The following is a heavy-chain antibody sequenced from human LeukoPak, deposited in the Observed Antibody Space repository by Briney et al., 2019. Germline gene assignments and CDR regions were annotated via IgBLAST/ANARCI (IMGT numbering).Heavy chain of an antibody. CDR1: GFTFSNYG. Sequence: PGGSLRLSCAASGFTFSNYGMSWVRQAPGKGLEWVSGISSSGGSTYYADSVKGRFTISRDNAKNSLYLQMNSLRAEDTAVYYCASGPRGTTFDYWGQGTLVTVSS. J-gene: IGHJ4*02. CDR3: ASGPRGTTFDY. D-gene: IGHD2-2*01. V-gene: IGHV3-23*01. CDR2: ISSSGGST.